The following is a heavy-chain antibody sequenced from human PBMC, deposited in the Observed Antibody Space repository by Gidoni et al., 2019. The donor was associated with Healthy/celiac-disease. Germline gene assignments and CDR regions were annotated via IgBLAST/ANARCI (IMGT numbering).Heavy chain of an antibody. J-gene: IGHJ4*02. Sequence: QVQLVQSGAAVKKPGASVKVSCKVSGYTLTELSMHGVLQAPGKGLEWMGGFDPEDGETIYEQKFQGRVTMTEDTSTDTAYMELSSLRSEDTAVYYCATAGYYGSGSYRGYYFDYWGQGTLVTVSS. CDR3: ATAGYYGSGSYRGYYFDY. D-gene: IGHD3-10*01. CDR2: FDPEDGET. CDR1: GYTLTELS. V-gene: IGHV1-24*01.